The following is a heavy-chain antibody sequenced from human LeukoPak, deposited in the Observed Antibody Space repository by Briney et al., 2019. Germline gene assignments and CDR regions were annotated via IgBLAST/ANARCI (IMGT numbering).Heavy chain of an antibody. CDR2: INPSGGST. D-gene: IGHD5-12*01. CDR3: ARANLSGYSGYDDDY. J-gene: IGHJ4*02. V-gene: IGHV1-46*01. CDR1: GYTFTSYY. Sequence: ASVKVSCKASGYTFTSYYMHWVRQAPGQGLEWMGIINPSGGSTRSAQKFQGSVTMTRDTSTSTDYMELSSLRSGDTAVYYCARANLSGYSGYDDDYWGQGTLVTVSS.